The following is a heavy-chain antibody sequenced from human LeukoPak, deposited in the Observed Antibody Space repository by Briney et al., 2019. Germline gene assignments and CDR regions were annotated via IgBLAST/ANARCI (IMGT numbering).Heavy chain of an antibody. CDR2: IYYSGST. CDR1: GGSISGCGYS. Sequence: PSETLSLTCTVSGGSISGCGYSWSWIRQHPGKGLHWFGYIYYSGSTYYNPSLKSRVTISVDTSKNQFSLKLSSVTAAGTAVYYCARATNYYYYMGVWGKGTTVTVSS. J-gene: IGHJ6*03. CDR3: ARATNYYYYMGV. V-gene: IGHV4-31*03.